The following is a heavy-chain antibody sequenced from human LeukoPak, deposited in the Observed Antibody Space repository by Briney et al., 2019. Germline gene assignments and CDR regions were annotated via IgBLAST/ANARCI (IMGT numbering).Heavy chain of an antibody. CDR2: ISSSSTYI. CDR3: ARDRSPWNFDY. CDR1: GFTFSSYT. D-gene: IGHD5-12*01. Sequence: GGSLRLSCAASGFTFSSYTMNWVRQAPGKGLEWVSSISSSSTYINYADSVKGRFTISRDNAKNSLYLQMNSLRAEDTAVYYCARDRSPWNFDYWGQGTLVTVSS. V-gene: IGHV3-21*01. J-gene: IGHJ4*02.